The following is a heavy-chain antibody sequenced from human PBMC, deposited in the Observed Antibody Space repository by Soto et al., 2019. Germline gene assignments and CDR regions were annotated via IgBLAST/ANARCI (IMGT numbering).Heavy chain of an antibody. V-gene: IGHV3-23*01. CDR3: XXXXXXXXXXXXXXXXFYFDS. Sequence: MESGGGLVQPGESLRLSCEASGFTFNTYAMSWVRQAPGKGLEWLSLISGGSDITYYADSVKGRFTISRDNSKHXXXXXXXXXXXXXXXXXXXXXXXXXXXXXXXXXXXFYFDSWGQGTLVSVSP. J-gene: IGHJ4*02. CDR1: GFTFNTYA. CDR2: ISGGSDIT.